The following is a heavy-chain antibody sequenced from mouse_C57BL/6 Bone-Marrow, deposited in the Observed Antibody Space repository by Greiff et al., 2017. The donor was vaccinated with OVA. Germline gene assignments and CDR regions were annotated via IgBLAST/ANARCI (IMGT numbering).Heavy chain of an antibody. Sequence: QVQLKESGAELVKPGASVKLSCKASGYTFTSYWMHWVKQRPGQGLEWIGMIHPNSGSTNYNEKFKSKATLTVDKSSSTAYMQLSSLTSEDSAVYCCARFTGAYWGQGTLVTVSA. J-gene: IGHJ3*01. CDR3: ARFTGAY. CDR2: IHPNSGST. CDR1: GYTFTSYW. V-gene: IGHV1-64*01.